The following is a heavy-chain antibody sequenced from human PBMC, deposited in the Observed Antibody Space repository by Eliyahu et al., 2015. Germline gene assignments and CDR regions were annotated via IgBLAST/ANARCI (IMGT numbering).Heavy chain of an antibody. CDR1: GFTFSRYG. CDR3: AKEIYYYGSGSYATTPFDY. J-gene: IGHJ4*02. Sequence: QVQLVESGGGVVQPGRSLRLSCAASGFTFSRYGMHWVRQAPGKGLEWVAVISYNGNYKYYADSVKGRFTISRDNSKNTLDLQMNSLRAEDTAVYYCAKEIYYYGSGSYATTPFDYWGQGTLVTVSS. V-gene: IGHV3-30*18. D-gene: IGHD3-10*01. CDR2: ISYNGNYK.